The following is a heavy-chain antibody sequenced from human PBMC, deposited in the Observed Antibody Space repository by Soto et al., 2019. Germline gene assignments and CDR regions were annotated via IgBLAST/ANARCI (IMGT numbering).Heavy chain of an antibody. D-gene: IGHD3-3*01. Sequence: EVQLLESGGGLVQPGGSLRLSCAASGFNFSSYAMSWVRQAPGKGLEWVSAISGSGGSTYYADSVEGRFTISRDNSKNTLYLQMNSLRAEDTAVYYCAKDQGFGVVIIDAFDIWGQGTMVTVSS. J-gene: IGHJ3*02. V-gene: IGHV3-23*01. CDR1: GFNFSSYA. CDR3: AKDQGFGVVIIDAFDI. CDR2: ISGSGGST.